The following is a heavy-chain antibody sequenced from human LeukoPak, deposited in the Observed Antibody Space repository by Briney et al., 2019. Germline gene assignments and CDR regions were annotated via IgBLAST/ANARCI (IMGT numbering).Heavy chain of an antibody. Sequence: PSETLSLTCSVSGGSISSSNYYWGWIRPPPGKGLAWIGWVYYSGSTYYIPSLTRRVTISVDTSKNPFSLNLSPVTAADTAVYYCAGQEIGLRSFDPWGQGTLVTVSS. V-gene: IGHV4-39*01. J-gene: IGHJ5*02. CDR2: VYYSGST. D-gene: IGHD3/OR15-3a*01. CDR1: GGSISSSNYY. CDR3: AGQEIGLRSFDP.